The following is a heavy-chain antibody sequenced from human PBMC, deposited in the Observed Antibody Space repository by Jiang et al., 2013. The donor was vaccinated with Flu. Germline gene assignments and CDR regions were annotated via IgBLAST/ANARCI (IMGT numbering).Heavy chain of an antibody. Sequence: SGPGLVKPSETLSLTCTVSGGSISSHYWSWIRQPPGKGLEWIGYIYYSGSTNYNPSLKSRVTISVDTSKNQFSLKLSSVTAADTAVYYCARAGITDINSGYGVDYWGQGTLVTVSS. CDR2: IYYSGST. J-gene: IGHJ4*02. CDR3: ARAGITDINSGYGVDY. D-gene: IGHD5-12*01. V-gene: IGHV4-59*11. CDR1: GGSISSHY.